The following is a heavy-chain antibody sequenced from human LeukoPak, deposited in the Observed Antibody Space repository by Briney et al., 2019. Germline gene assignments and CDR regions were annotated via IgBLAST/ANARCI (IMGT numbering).Heavy chain of an antibody. Sequence: SETLSLTCTVSGGSISSGGYYWSWIRQPPGKGLEWIGYIYHSGSTYYNPSLKSRVTISVDRSKNQFSLKLSSVTAADTAVYYCATDFLGFDPWGQGTLVTVSS. CDR3: ATDFLGFDP. D-gene: IGHD2/OR15-2a*01. J-gene: IGHJ5*02. CDR1: GGSISSGGYY. V-gene: IGHV4-30-2*01. CDR2: IYHSGST.